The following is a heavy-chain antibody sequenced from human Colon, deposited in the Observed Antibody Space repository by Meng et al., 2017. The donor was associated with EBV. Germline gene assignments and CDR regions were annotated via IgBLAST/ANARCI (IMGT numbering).Heavy chain of an antibody. Sequence: EVQLVESGGGLVQRGGSLRLSCATSGFTFGDHFIDWVRQAPGKGLEWVGRTRNKPESYSTQYAASVKGRFTISRDDSKDSVYLQMNSLKTEDTAVYYCALRALPFTLGQGTLVTVSS. CDR2: TRNKPESYST. CDR1: GFTFGDHF. CDR3: ALRALPFT. J-gene: IGHJ5*02. V-gene: IGHV3-72*01.